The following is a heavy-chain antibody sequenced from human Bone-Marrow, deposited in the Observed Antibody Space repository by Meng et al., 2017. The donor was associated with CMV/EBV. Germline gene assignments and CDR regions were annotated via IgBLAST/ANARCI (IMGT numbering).Heavy chain of an antibody. Sequence: VAGGSTSSGSYYLSWIRQPAGKGLEWIGRIYTSGSTNYTPPLKSRVTISVDTSKNQFSLKLSSVTAADTAVYYCAREAMVRENWFDPWGQGTLVTVSS. CDR2: IYTSGST. V-gene: IGHV4-61*02. CDR3: AREAMVRENWFDP. D-gene: IGHD3-10*01. J-gene: IGHJ5*02. CDR1: GGSTSSGSYY.